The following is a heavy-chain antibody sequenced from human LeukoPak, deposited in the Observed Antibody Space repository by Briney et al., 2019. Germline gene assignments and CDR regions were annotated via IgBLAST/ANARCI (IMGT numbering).Heavy chain of an antibody. CDR3: ASMRNYDSSTV. CDR2: IYSSGNT. D-gene: IGHD3-22*01. CDR1: GVSISSGCFY. J-gene: IGHJ3*01. Sequence: SQTLPLTCTVSGVSISSGCFYWIWLPPPTGKGREWIVRIYSSGNTTYNVSLKSRVTISVDTSKNQLSLQLTSVTAADTGVYYCASMRNYDSSTVWGQGTMVTVSS. V-gene: IGHV4-61*02.